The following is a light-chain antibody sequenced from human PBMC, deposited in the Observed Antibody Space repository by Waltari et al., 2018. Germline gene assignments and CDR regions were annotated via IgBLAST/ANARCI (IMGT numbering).Light chain of an antibody. V-gene: IGKV3-15*01. Sequence: EIVMTQSPATLSVSPGERATLSCRPSQSVGSNLAWYQQKPVQAPRLLIHGSSTRATGIPARFSGSGSGTEFTLIISSLQSEDFAVYYCQQYNNWSLFGGGTKVEIK. CDR3: QQYNNWSL. J-gene: IGKJ4*01. CDR1: QSVGSN. CDR2: GSS.